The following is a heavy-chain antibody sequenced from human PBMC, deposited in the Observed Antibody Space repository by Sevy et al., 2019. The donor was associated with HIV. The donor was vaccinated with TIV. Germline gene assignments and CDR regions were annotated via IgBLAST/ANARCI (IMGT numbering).Heavy chain of an antibody. V-gene: IGHV1-18*01. Sequence: ASVKVSCKAFGYTFTSYTISWVRQAPGQGLEWMGWINTYNGNTNRAHKVQGRVTLTTDTTSTAYLELRSLRYDDTAVYYCARDIREKSFDYWAQGTVVTVSS. CDR1: GYTFTSYT. D-gene: IGHD3-16*01. J-gene: IGHJ4*02. CDR3: ARDIREKSFDY. CDR2: INTYNGNT.